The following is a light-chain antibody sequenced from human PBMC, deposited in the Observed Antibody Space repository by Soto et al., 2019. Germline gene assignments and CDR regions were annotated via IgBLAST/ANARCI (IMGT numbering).Light chain of an antibody. V-gene: IGLV1-44*01. CDR1: SSNIGTNS. CDR2: NSD. J-gene: IGLJ1*01. Sequence: QSVLTQPPSASGTPGQRVTISCSGGSSNIGTNSVNWYQQLPGRAPKLLIYNSDLRPSGVPDRFSGSKSGTSASLAISGLQSEDEADYYCAAWDDSLNGFYVFGIGTKLTVL. CDR3: AAWDDSLNGFYV.